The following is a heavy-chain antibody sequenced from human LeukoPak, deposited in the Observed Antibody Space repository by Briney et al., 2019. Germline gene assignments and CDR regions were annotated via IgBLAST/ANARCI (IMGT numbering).Heavy chain of an antibody. D-gene: IGHD4-17*01. Sequence: ASVKVSCKASGGTFSSYAISWVRQATGQGLEWMGWINPNSGNTGYAQKFQGRVTITRNTSISTAYMELSSLRSEDTAVYYCARGGDYGDYDGYYYYYMDVWGKGTTVTVSS. CDR1: GGTFSSYA. CDR3: ARGGDYGDYDGYYYYYMDV. CDR2: INPNSGNT. V-gene: IGHV1-8*03. J-gene: IGHJ6*03.